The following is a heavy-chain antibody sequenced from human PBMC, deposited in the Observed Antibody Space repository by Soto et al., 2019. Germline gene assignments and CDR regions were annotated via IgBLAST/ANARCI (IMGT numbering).Heavy chain of an antibody. Sequence: SVKVSCKASGGTFSSYAISWVRQAPGQGLEWMGGIFPIFGTANYEQKFQGRVTITADESTSTAYMELSSQRSEDTAVYYCARNLGIVGAPYYLDSWGQGTLVTVSS. CDR2: IFPIFGTA. V-gene: IGHV1-69*13. D-gene: IGHD1-26*01. J-gene: IGHJ4*02. CDR3: ARNLGIVGAPYYLDS. CDR1: GGTFSSYA.